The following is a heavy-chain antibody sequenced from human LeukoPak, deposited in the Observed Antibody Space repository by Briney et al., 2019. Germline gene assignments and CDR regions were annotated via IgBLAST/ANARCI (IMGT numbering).Heavy chain of an antibody. V-gene: IGHV5-51*01. Sequence: NHGESLKISCKGSGYSFASYWIAWVRQMPGKGLEWMGIIYPGDSDTRYSPSFQGQVTISADKSISTAYLQWSSLKASDTAIYYCARQWGDCSSTSCYSAYWGRGTLVTVSS. D-gene: IGHD2-2*01. CDR2: IYPGDSDT. CDR3: ARQWGDCSSTSCYSAY. J-gene: IGHJ4*02. CDR1: GYSFASYW.